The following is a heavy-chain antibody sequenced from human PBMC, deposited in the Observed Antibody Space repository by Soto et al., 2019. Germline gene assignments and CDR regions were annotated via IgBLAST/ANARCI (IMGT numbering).Heavy chain of an antibody. V-gene: IGHV4-59*01. J-gene: IGHJ4*02. Sequence: QVQLQESGPGLVKPSETLSLTCTVSGGSISSYYWSWIRQPPGKGLEWIGYIYYSGSTNYNPSLKSRVTIPVDTSKNQFSLKLSSVTAADTAVYYCARTEVPYSSGWYPFDYWGQGTLVTVSS. CDR3: ARTEVPYSSGWYPFDY. CDR1: GGSISSYY. CDR2: IYYSGST. D-gene: IGHD6-19*01.